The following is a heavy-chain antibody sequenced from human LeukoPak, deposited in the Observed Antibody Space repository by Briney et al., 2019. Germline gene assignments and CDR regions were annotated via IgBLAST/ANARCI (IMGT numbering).Heavy chain of an antibody. V-gene: IGHV1-2*02. CDR3: ARDLAYYYGSGSYP. J-gene: IGHJ5*02. CDR2: INPNSGGT. Sequence: ASVKVSCKASGYTFTGYYMHWVRQAPGQGLEWMGWINPNSGGTNYAQKFQGRVTMTRDTSISTAYMELSRLRSDGTAVYYCARDLAYYYGSGSYPWGQGTLVTVSS. D-gene: IGHD3-10*01. CDR1: GYTFTGYY.